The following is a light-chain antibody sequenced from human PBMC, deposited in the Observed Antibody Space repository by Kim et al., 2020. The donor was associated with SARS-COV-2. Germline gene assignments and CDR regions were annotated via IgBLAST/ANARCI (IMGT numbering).Light chain of an antibody. CDR3: TSYTSSSTYV. Sequence: GQSVTISCAGTSSDVGAYKYVSWYQQHPGQAPKLLIYDVGDRPSGVSNRFSGSKSGNTASLTISGLQAEDEADYYCTSYTSSSTYVFGTGTKVTVL. J-gene: IGLJ1*01. V-gene: IGLV2-14*03. CDR2: DVG. CDR1: SSDVGAYKY.